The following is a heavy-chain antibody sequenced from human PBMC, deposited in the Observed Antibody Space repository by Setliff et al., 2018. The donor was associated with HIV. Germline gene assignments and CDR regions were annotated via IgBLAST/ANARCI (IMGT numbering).Heavy chain of an antibody. Sequence: PSETLSLTCAVSGGSITGHYWSWIRQPPGKGLEWIGYIHYSGSSNYNPSLKSRVSISVDTSKNQVSLRLNSVTAADTGVYYCARHREWFGSYFDYWGQGSLVTVSS. CDR3: ARHREWFGSYFDY. V-gene: IGHV4-59*08. CDR1: GGSITGHY. D-gene: IGHD3-3*01. CDR2: IHYSGSS. J-gene: IGHJ4*02.